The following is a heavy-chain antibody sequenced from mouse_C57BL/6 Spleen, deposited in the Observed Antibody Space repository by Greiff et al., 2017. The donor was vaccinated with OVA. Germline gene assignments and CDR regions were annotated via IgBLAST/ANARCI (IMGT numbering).Heavy chain of an antibody. CDR2: IDPYDSEN. CDR1: GSTFTSYW. Sequence: QVQLKQPGAELVRPGSSVKLSCKASGSTFTSYWMHWVKQRPIHGLEWIGNIDPYDSENHYNQTFKAKDTLTVDKSSITAYRQRSSLTSEDSAVYYCARSECGYILFDYGGQGTTLTVSS. V-gene: IGHV1-52*01. J-gene: IGHJ2*01. CDR3: ARSECGYILFDY. D-gene: IGHD2-2*01.